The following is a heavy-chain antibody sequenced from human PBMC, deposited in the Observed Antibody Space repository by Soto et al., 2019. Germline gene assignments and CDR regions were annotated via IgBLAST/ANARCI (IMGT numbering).Heavy chain of an antibody. CDR3: ARGGYYDSSGSRNYHYYGMDA. J-gene: IGHJ6*02. V-gene: IGHV1-18*01. Sequence: QVQLVQSGTEAKKPGASVKVSCKASGYTFNSYGISWVRQAPGQGLEWMGWISPYDDNTNYAQNLQGRVPMTTDTTTRTTYMELRSMRSHATSVYTCARGGYYDSSGSRNYHYYGMDAWGQGTTVTV. CDR1: GYTFNSYG. CDR2: ISPYDDNT. D-gene: IGHD3-22*01.